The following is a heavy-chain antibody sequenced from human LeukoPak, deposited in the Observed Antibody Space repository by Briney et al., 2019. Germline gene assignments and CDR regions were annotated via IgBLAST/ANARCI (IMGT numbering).Heavy chain of an antibody. Sequence: PGGSLRLSCAASGFTFSSYEMNWVRQAPGKGLEWVSYISSSGSTIYYADSVKGRFTISRDNAKNSLYLQMNSLRAEDTAVYYCARAWLSGFGELLPYYFDYWAREPWSPSPQ. CDR1: GFTFSSYE. D-gene: IGHD3-10*01. CDR3: ARAWLSGFGELLPYYFDY. J-gene: IGHJ4*02. V-gene: IGHV3-48*03. CDR2: ISSSGSTI.